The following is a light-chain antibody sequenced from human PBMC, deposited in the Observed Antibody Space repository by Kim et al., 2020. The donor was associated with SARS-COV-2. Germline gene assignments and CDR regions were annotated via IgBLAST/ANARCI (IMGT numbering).Light chain of an antibody. CDR2: QDN. CDR3: QAWDSSSYV. V-gene: IGLV3-1*01. J-gene: IGLJ1*01. Sequence: ISPGQTARIACTGHKLGDKYVCWYQQKPGQSPVLVIYQDNRRPSGIPDRFSGSNSGDTATLTISGAQVMDEADYYCQAWDSSSYVFGTGTKVTVL. CDR1: KLGDKY.